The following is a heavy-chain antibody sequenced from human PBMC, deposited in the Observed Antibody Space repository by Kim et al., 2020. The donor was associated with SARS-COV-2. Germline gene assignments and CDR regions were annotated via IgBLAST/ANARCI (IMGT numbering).Heavy chain of an antibody. D-gene: IGHD6-13*01. Sequence: GGSLRLSCAASGFTFSSYGMHWVRQAPGKGLEWVAVIWYDGSNKYYADSVKGRFTISRDNSKNTLYLQMNSLRAEDTAVYYCARDGWTAAPDTYYYYYGMDVWGQGTTVTVSS. J-gene: IGHJ6*02. V-gene: IGHV3-33*01. CDR2: IWYDGSNK. CDR1: GFTFSSYG. CDR3: ARDGWTAAPDTYYYYYGMDV.